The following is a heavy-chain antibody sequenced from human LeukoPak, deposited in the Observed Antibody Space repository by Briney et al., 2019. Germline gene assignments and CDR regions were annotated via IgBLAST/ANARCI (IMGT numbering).Heavy chain of an antibody. CDR3: ARDLGYCSSTSCYREYYFDY. V-gene: IGHV1-2*02. D-gene: IGHD2-2*01. CDR2: INPNSGGT. Sequence: GASVTVSCMASGYTFTGYYMHWVRQAPGQGREWMGWINPNSGGTNYAQKFQGRVTMTRDTSISTAYMELSRLRSDDTAVYYCARDLGYCSSTSCYREYYFDYWGQGTLVTVSS. CDR1: GYTFTGYY. J-gene: IGHJ4*02.